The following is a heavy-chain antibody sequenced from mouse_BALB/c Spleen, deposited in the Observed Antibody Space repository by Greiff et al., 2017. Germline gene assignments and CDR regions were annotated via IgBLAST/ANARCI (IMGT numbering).Heavy chain of an antibody. V-gene: IGHV1-37*01. D-gene: IGHD2-10*02. CDR2: INPYNGDT. CDR3: GRGYGNYLYYFDY. CDR1: GYSFTGYF. Sequence: VQLKESGPELVKPGASVKISCKASGYSFTGYFMNWVKQSHGKSLEWIGRINPYNGDTFYNQKFKGKATLTVDKSSSTAHMELLSLTSEDSAVYYCGRGYGNYLYYFDYWGQGTTLTVSS. J-gene: IGHJ2*01.